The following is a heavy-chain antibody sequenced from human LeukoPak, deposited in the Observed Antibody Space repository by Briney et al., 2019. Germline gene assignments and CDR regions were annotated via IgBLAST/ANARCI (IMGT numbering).Heavy chain of an antibody. Sequence: PSETLSLTCSVSGGSINNRGYYWAWIRQPPGKGLEWIGSIYYTGTSHYNPSLKGRVAFPLDTSKNQVSLTLTSVTAADTAVYYCARQGIMVIPGVGDPGWDNWLDPWGQGTLVIVSS. J-gene: IGHJ5*02. CDR3: ARQGIMVIPGVGDPGWDNWLDP. CDR2: IYYTGTS. V-gene: IGHV4-39*01. D-gene: IGHD2-8*01. CDR1: GGSINNRGYY.